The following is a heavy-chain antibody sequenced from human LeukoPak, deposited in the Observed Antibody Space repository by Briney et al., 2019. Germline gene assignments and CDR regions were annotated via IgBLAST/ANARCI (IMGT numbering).Heavy chain of an antibody. V-gene: IGHV2-70*11. CDR2: IDWDDDK. CDR1: GFSLSTSGVC. Sequence: SGPALVKPTQTLTLTCTFSGFSLSTSGVCVSWIRQPPGKALEWLARIDWDDDKYYSTSLKTRLTISKDTSRNQVVLTMTNMDPVDTATYYCARIWLTRSYYFDYWGQGTPVTVSS. CDR3: ARIWLTRSYYFDY. D-gene: IGHD5-12*01. J-gene: IGHJ4*02.